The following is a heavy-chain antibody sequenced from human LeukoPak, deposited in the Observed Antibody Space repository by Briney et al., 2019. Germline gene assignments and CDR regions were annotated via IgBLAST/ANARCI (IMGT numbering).Heavy chain of an antibody. Sequence: GGSQRLSCAASGFTFSNYAMHWVRQAPGKGLEWVAVISYDGTNKYYADSVKGRFTISRDNSKNTMYLQMNSLRAEDTAMYYCARAPMSYDSSGFGGAFDIWGQGTMVTVSS. D-gene: IGHD3-22*01. J-gene: IGHJ3*02. CDR2: ISYDGTNK. V-gene: IGHV3-30-3*01. CDR1: GFTFSNYA. CDR3: ARAPMSYDSSGFGGAFDI.